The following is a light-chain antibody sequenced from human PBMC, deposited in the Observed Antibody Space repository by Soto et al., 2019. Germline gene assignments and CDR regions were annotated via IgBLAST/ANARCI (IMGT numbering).Light chain of an antibody. CDR1: QSVNSN. J-gene: IGKJ4*01. V-gene: IGKV3-15*01. Sequence: EIVMTQSPATLSVSPGERVTLSCRASQSVNSNLAWYQQNPGQAPRLLIYGASTRATGIPARFSGSGSGTEFTLTISSLQSEDFGVYYCQRSNDWPLSFGGGTKVEIK. CDR3: QRSNDWPLS. CDR2: GAS.